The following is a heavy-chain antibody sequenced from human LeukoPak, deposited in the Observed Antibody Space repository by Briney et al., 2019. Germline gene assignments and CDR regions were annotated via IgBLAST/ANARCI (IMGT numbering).Heavy chain of an antibody. V-gene: IGHV1-69*13. CDR1: GGTFSSYA. Sequence: ASVMVSCKASGGTFSSYAISWVRQAPGQGLEWMGGIIPIFGTANYAQKFQGRVTITADESTSTAYMELSSLRSEDTAVYYCARGVENYYYGMDVWGKGTTVTVSS. CDR2: IIPIFGTA. J-gene: IGHJ6*04. CDR3: ARGVENYYYGMDV.